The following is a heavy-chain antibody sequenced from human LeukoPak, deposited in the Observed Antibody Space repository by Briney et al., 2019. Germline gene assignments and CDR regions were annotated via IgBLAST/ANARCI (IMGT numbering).Heavy chain of an antibody. Sequence: AGGSLRLSCAASGFTFSSYAMHWVRQAPGKGLEWVAVISFDGSNKYYADSVKGRFTISRDSSKNTLYLQMNSLRAEDTAVYYCAKEHDLWHEEGNWFDPWGQGTLVTVSS. CDR2: ISFDGSNK. CDR1: GFTFSSYA. V-gene: IGHV3-30*04. J-gene: IGHJ5*02. D-gene: IGHD3-3*01. CDR3: AKEHDLWHEEGNWFDP.